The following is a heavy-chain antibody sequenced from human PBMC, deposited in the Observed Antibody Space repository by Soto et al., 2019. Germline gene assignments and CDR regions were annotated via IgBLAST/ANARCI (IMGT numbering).Heavy chain of an antibody. CDR2: INARNGNT. CDR1: GYPLTSYG. D-gene: IGHD2-2*01. Sequence: GASVKVSCKASGYPLTSYGVCWVRQAPGQGLEWMGWINARNGNTKYAQKLQGRVTITRDTSASPAYMELSSLRSEAPAVYYCARGAGYCRSTSCRSNYYYYMDVWGNGTTVPVSS. J-gene: IGHJ6*03. CDR3: ARGAGYCRSTSCRSNYYYYMDV. V-gene: IGHV1-18*01.